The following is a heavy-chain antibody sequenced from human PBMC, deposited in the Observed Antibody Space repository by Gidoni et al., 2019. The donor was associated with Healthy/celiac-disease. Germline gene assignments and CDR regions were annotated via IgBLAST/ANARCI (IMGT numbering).Heavy chain of an antibody. D-gene: IGHD5-18*01. CDR3: ARAEDTAEYYFDY. J-gene: IGHJ4*02. Sequence: QVQLVESGGGVVQPGRSQRLSCAASGFTFSSYGMHWVRQAPGKGLEGVAVIWYDGSNKYYADSVKGRFTISRDNSKNTLYLQMNSLRAEDTAVYYCARAEDTAEYYFDYWGQGTLVTVSS. CDR1: GFTFSSYG. V-gene: IGHV3-33*01. CDR2: IWYDGSNK.